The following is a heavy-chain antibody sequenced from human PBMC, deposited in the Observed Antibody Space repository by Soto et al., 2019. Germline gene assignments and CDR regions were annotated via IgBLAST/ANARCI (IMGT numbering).Heavy chain of an antibody. CDR1: GFTFSSYA. V-gene: IGHV3-23*01. D-gene: IGHD2-21*02. Sequence: EVQLLESGGGLVQPGGSLRLSCVASGFTFSSYAMSWVRQAPGKGLEWVSGISGNGYSTYYADSVKGRFTISRDNSKNTLYLQMESLRAEDTAVYYCAKDRAAYCGGDCYSDYWGQGTLVTVSS. CDR3: AKDRAAYCGGDCYSDY. CDR2: ISGNGYST. J-gene: IGHJ4*02.